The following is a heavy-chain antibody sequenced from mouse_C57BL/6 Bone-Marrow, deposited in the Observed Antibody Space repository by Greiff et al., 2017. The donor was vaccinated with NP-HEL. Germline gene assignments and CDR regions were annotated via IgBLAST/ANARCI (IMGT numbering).Heavy chain of an antibody. Sequence: VKLVESGAELVKPGASVKLSCKASGYTFTSYWMHWVKQRPGQGLEWIGMIHPNSGSTNYNEKFKRKATLTVDKSSSTAYMQLISLTSDDSAVYYCAIMPPSWYFDVWGTGTTVTVSS. CDR1: GYTFTSYW. CDR3: AIMPPSWYFDV. V-gene: IGHV1-64*01. CDR2: IHPNSGST. J-gene: IGHJ1*03. D-gene: IGHD6-1*01.